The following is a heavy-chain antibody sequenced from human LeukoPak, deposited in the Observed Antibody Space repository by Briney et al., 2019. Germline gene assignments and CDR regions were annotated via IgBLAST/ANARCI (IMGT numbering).Heavy chain of an antibody. CDR3: ASRGSSIGY. CDR2: ISSSSSYT. Sequence: GGSLRLSCAASGFTFSDHHISWIRQAPGKGLEWVSYISSSSSYTNYADSVKGRFTISRDNAKNSLYLQMNSLRAEDTAVYYCASRGSSIGYWGQGTLVTVSS. J-gene: IGHJ4*02. CDR1: GFTFSDHH. D-gene: IGHD6-6*01. V-gene: IGHV3-11*06.